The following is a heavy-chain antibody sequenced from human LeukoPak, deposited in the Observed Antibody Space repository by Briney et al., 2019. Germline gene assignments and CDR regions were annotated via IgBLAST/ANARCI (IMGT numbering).Heavy chain of an antibody. V-gene: IGHV3-33*01. CDR1: GFTFSSYG. CDR3: ARDKPPPYYYDSSGIFDY. D-gene: IGHD3-22*01. Sequence: GRSLRLSCAASGFTFSSYGMHWVRQAPGKGLEWVAVIWYDGSNKYYADSVKGRFTISRDNSKNTLYLQMNSLRAEDTAVYYCARDKPPPYYYDSSGIFDYWGQGTLLIVSS. CDR2: IWYDGSNK. J-gene: IGHJ4*02.